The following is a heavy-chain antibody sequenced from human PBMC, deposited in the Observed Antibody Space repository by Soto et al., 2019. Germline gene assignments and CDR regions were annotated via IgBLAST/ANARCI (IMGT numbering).Heavy chain of an antibody. D-gene: IGHD4-4*01. CDR2: ISGYNGDT. CDR1: GYTFKNHG. CDR3: ARAVEYSTSLCEH. Sequence: QVQMKQSGGEVKKPGASVKVSCKTSGYTFKNHGVNWVRQAPGQGLEWLGYISGYNGDTDYDQKFQDRFIMSIVKTTNTVVMELRNLRSDDSAVYYCARAVEYSTSLCEHWSQGTPVIVS. V-gene: IGHV1-18*04. J-gene: IGHJ4*02.